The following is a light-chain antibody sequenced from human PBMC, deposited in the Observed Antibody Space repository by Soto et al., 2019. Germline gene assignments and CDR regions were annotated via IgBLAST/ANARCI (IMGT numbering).Light chain of an antibody. CDR2: AAS. CDR1: QGISSS. V-gene: IGKV1-39*01. CDR3: QQSYSTPYT. Sequence: IPLTQSPSSLSASVGDRVTITCRASQGISSSLAWYQQRPQKAPKLLIYAASSLQSGVPSRFSGSGSGTDFTLTISSLQPEDFATYYCQQSYSTPYTFGQGTKLEIK. J-gene: IGKJ2*01.